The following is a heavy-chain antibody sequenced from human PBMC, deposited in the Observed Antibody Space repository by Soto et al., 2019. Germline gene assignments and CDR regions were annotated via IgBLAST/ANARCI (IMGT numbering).Heavy chain of an antibody. D-gene: IGHD3-22*01. CDR3: ARPKDYDDCLDL. CDR1: GYTFTSYG. CDR2: INACNGNT. J-gene: IGHJ4*02. V-gene: IGHV1-18*01. Sequence: ASVKVSCKASGYTFTSYGISWVRQAPGQGLEWMGWINACNGNTKYSQKFQGRVTITRDTSANTAYMELSSLISEDTAVYYCARPKDYDDCLDLWGQGTLVTVSS.